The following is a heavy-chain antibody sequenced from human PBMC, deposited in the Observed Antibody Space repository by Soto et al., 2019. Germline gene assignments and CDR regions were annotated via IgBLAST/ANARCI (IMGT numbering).Heavy chain of an antibody. V-gene: IGHV6-1*01. J-gene: IGHJ6*02. D-gene: IGHD3-16*01. CDR2: TYYRSKWIH. CDR1: GDSVSSSSSA. Sequence: SQTLSLTFDISGDSVSSSSSAWNWIRQSPSRGLEWLGRTYYRSKWIHEYTVSMESRITINPDTSKNQFSLPIYSVTPEDTAVYYCAGVVWFRGMDVWGPGTTVTL. CDR3: AGVVWFRGMDV.